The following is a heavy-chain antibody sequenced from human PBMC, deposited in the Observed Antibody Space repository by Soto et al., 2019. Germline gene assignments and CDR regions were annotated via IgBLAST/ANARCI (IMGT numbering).Heavy chain of an antibody. CDR1: GFSFSSYS. J-gene: IGHJ4*02. D-gene: IGHD3-22*01. CDR2: ISSSSSYI. CDR3: AREERITMIVVVTPPGY. V-gene: IGHV3-21*01. Sequence: PGGSLSLSCAASGFSFSSYSMNWGRQAPGKGLEWVSSISSSSSYIYYADSVKGRFTISRDNAKNSLYLQMNSLRAEDTAVYYCAREERITMIVVVTPPGYWGQGTLVTVPQ.